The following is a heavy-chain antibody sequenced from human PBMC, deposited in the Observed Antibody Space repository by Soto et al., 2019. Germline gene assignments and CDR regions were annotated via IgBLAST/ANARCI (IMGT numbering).Heavy chain of an antibody. CDR1: GFNFDAFG. J-gene: IGHJ1*01. D-gene: IGHD3-10*01. Sequence: PGGSLRLSCATSGFNFDAFGMLWVRQVAGKGLEWVAGITSKSHTIGYADPVKGRFTISRDDARKSLYLQMNRLRVEDTAIYYCAKDRASILGVISDWGPGTLVTVSS. CDR2: ITSKSHTI. V-gene: IGHV3-9*01. CDR3: AKDRASILGVISD.